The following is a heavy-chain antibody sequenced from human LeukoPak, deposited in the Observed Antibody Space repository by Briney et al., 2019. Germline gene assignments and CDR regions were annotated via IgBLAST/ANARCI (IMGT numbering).Heavy chain of an antibody. J-gene: IGHJ4*02. V-gene: IGHV1-2*02. D-gene: IGHD6-13*01. CDR3: ARAAAGTGGYFDY. CDR2: INPNSGGT. CDR1: GYTLTELS. Sequence: AASVKVSCKVSGYTLTELSMHWVRQAPGQGLEWMGWINPNSGGTKYAQKFQGRVTMTRDTSISTAYMELSRLRSDDTAVYYCARAAAGTGGYFDYWGQGTLVTVSS.